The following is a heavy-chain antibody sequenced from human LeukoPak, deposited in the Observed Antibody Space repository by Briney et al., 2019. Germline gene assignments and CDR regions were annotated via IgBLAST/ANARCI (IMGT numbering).Heavy chain of an antibody. D-gene: IGHD7-27*01. Sequence: SETLSLTCAVYGGSFSGYYWSWIRQPPGKGLEWIGEINHSGSTNYNPSLKSRVTISVDTSKNQFSLKPSSVTAADTAVYYCARRPWAFDYWGQGTLVTVSS. V-gene: IGHV4-34*01. CDR3: ARRPWAFDY. CDR1: GGSFSGYY. CDR2: INHSGST. J-gene: IGHJ4*02.